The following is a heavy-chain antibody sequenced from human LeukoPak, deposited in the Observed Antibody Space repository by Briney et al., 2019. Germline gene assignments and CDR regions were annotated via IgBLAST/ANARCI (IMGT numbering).Heavy chain of an antibody. CDR2: ISAYNGNT. CDR1: GYTFTNYG. CDR3: AGPPAYGGNSLDGMDV. D-gene: IGHD4-23*01. J-gene: IGHJ6*02. Sequence: ASVKVSCKASGYTFTNYGITWVRQAPGQGLEWMGWISAYNGNTNYAQKLQGRVTMTTDTSTSTAYMELRSLRSDDTAVYYCAGPPAYGGNSLDGMDVWGQGTTVTVSS. V-gene: IGHV1-18*01.